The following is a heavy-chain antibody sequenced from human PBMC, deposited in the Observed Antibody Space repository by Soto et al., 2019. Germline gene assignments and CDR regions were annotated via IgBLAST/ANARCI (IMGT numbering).Heavy chain of an antibody. V-gene: IGHV3-21*01. CDR2: ISSSSSYI. CDR3: ARDLVATWYYYYGMDV. CDR1: GFTFSSYS. D-gene: IGHD5-12*01. Sequence: KPGGSLRLSCAASGFTFSSYSMNWVRQAPGKGLEWVSSISSSSSYIYYANSVKGRFTISRDNAKNSLYLQMNSLRAEDTAVYYCARDLVATWYYYYGMDVWGQGTTVTVSS. J-gene: IGHJ6*02.